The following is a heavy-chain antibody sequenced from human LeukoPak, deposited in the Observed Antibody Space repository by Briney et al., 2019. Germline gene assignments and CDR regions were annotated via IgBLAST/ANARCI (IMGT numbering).Heavy chain of an antibody. J-gene: IGHJ3*02. CDR1: NGFISSYY. V-gene: IGHV4-59*01. CDR3: ARLVDYDNSGDPDIFDI. Sequence: PSETLSLTCIVSNGFISSYYWSWIRQTPGKGLEWIAFINYSGRIKYNPSLQSRVSISLDTSKNHFSLQLRSVMAVDTAVYYCARLVDYDNSGDPDIFDIWGQGTILSIS. CDR2: INYSGRI. D-gene: IGHD3-22*01.